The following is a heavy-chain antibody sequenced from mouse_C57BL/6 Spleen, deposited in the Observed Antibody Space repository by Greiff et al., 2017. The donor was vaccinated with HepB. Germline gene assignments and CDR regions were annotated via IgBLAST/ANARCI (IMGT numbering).Heavy chain of an antibody. V-gene: IGHV1-50*01. CDR2: IDPSDSYT. D-gene: IGHD2-5*01. Sequence: VQLQQPGAELVKPGASVKLSCKASGYTFTSYWMQWVKQRPGQGLEWIGEIDPSDSYTNYNQKFKGKATLTVDTSSSTAYMQLSSLTSEDSAVYYCARSGSNYVRYFDVWGTGTTVTVSS. CDR3: ARSGSNYVRYFDV. CDR1: GYTFTSYW. J-gene: IGHJ1*03.